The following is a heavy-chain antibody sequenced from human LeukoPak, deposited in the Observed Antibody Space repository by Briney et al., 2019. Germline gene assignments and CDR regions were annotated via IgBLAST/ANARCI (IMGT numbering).Heavy chain of an antibody. V-gene: IGHV4-59*08. CDR3: ARQFSQDFDY. CDR1: GGSISSYY. J-gene: IGHJ4*02. CDR2: IYYSGST. Sequence: KPSETLSLTCTVSGGSISSYYWSWIRQPPGKGLEWIGYIYYSGSTNYNPSLKSRVTISVDTSKNQFSLKLSSVTAADTAVYYCARQFSQDFDYWGQGTLVTVSS.